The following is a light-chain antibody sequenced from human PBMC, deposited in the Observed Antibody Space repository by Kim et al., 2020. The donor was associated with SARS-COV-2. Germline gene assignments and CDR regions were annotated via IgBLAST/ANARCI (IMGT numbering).Light chain of an antibody. J-gene: IGLJ2*01. V-gene: IGLV3-1*01. Sequence: SYELTQPPSISVSPGQTATITCSADELGDNFASWYQQKPGQSPVLVIYQDYRRPSGIPERFSGSSSGNTATLTISGTQAMDEADYYCQAWDSNNVIFGGGTQLTVL. CDR2: QDY. CDR1: ELGDNF. CDR3: QAWDSNNVI.